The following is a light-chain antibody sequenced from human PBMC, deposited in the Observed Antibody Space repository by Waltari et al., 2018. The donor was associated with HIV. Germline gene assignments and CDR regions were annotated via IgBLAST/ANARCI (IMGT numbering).Light chain of an antibody. J-gene: IGKJ5*01. CDR2: GAP. CDR1: QSVRNNY. Sequence: EIVLTQSPGTLSLSPGERATLSCRASQSVRNNYLAWYQQKPGQAPRLIIYGAPTRATGIPDRFSGSGSGTDFTLTISRLEPEDFAVYYCQQYASSPITFGQGTRLQIK. V-gene: IGKV3-20*01. CDR3: QQYASSPIT.